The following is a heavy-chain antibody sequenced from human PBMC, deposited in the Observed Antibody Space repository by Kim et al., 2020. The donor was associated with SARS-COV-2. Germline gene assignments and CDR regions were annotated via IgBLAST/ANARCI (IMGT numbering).Heavy chain of an antibody. CDR1: GFTFTKYS. D-gene: IGHD4-17*01. CDR2: MSEDGSKT. V-gene: IGHV3-30*04. Sequence: GGSLRLSCATSGFTFTKYSMHWVRQAPGKGLEWVAVMSEDGSKTYYVDSVKGRFTISRDNSEKTAYLLMSRLRVEDTAVYFCSRDGLDYGDYWFDYWGQG. J-gene: IGHJ4*02. CDR3: SRDGLDYGDYWFDY.